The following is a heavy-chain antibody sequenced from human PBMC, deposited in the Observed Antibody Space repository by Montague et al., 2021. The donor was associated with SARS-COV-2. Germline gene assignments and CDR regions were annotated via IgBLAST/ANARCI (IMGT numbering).Heavy chain of an antibody. V-gene: IGHV2-70*01. CDR1: GSSLSTSGMC. CDR2: IDWDDDK. D-gene: IGHD4-17*01. J-gene: IGHJ6*02. CDR3: ARIPAVTTGLNYYYYYGMDV. Sequence: PALVKPTQTLTLTCTFSGSSLSTSGMCVSWIRQPPGKALEWLALIDWDDDKYYSTSLKTRLTISKDTSKNQVVLTMTNMDPVDTATYYCARIPAVTTGLNYYYYYGMDVWGQGTTVTVSS.